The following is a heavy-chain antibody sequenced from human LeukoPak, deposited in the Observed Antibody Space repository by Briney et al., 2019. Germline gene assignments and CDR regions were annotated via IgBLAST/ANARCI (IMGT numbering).Heavy chain of an antibody. CDR3: ARSIIVPTDAFDI. CDR2: IYSGGST. CDR1: GFTFSSYW. Sequence: GGSLRLSCAASGFTFSSYWMSWVRQAPGKGLEWVSVIYSGGSTYYADSVKGRFTISRDNSKNTLYLQMNSLRAEDTAVYYCARSIIVPTDAFDIWGQGTMVTVSS. J-gene: IGHJ3*02. D-gene: IGHD1-26*01. V-gene: IGHV3-53*01.